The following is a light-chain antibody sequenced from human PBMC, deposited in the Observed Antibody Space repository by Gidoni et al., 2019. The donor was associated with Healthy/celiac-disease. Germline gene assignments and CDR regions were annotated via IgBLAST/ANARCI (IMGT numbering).Light chain of an antibody. CDR2: AAS. V-gene: IGKV1-39*01. CDR1: QSISSY. J-gene: IGKJ1*01. Sequence: DIQMTQSPSSLSASVGDRVTITCRASQSISSYLNWYQQKPEKAPKLLIYAASSLQSGVPSRFSGSGSGTDFTLTISSLQPEDFATYYCQQSYSTPWTFXQXTKVXIK. CDR3: QQSYSTPWT.